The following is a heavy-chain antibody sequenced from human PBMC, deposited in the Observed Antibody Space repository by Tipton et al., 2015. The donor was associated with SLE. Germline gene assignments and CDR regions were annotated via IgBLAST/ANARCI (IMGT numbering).Heavy chain of an antibody. D-gene: IGHD6-6*01. V-gene: IGHV4-4*08. CDR1: GGSISNYY. J-gene: IGHJ5*02. CDR3: ARGTRPFDP. CDR2: IYTSGST. Sequence: TLSLTCTVSGGSISNYYWSWIRQSPGKGLEWIGYIYTSGSTNYNPSFKSRLTISVDTSRNQFSLRLASVTAADTAVYYCARGTRPFDPWGQGILVTVSS.